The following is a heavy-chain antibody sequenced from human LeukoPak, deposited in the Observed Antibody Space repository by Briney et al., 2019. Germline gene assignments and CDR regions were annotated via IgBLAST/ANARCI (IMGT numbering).Heavy chain of an antibody. D-gene: IGHD3-22*01. V-gene: IGHV4-31*03. J-gene: IGHJ4*02. CDR2: IYYSGST. Sequence: SQTLSLTCTVSGGSISSGGYYWSWIRQHPGKGLEWIGYIYYSGSTYYNPSLKSRVTISVHKSKNQFSLKLSSVTAADTAVYYCARDILSSGYGYWGQGTLVTVSS. CDR1: GGSISSGGYY. CDR3: ARDILSSGYGY.